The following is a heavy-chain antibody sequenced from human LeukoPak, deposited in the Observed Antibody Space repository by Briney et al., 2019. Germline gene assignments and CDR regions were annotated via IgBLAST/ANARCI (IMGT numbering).Heavy chain of an antibody. CDR2: IIPILGIA. V-gene: IGHV1-69*04. Sequence: GASVKVSCKASGGTFSSYAISWVRQAPGQGLEWMGRIIPILGIANYAQKLQGRVTITTDDSTSTVYMELSSLTSEDTAVYYCARDRAPAIGPQPAYYYYYMDVWGKGTTVTVSS. J-gene: IGHJ6*03. D-gene: IGHD2-21*02. CDR3: ARDRAPAIGPQPAYYYYYMDV. CDR1: GGTFSSYA.